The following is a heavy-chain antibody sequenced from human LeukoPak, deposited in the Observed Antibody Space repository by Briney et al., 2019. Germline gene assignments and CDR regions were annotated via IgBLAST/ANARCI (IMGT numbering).Heavy chain of an antibody. D-gene: IGHD2-15*01. V-gene: IGHV3-74*01. CDR3: ARDGDATVDLDY. Sequence: GGSLRLSCAASGFTFSSDWMHWVRQAPGKGLVWVSHINNDGSSTTYADSVKGRFTISRDNAKNTLYLQMNSLRAEDTAMYYCARDGDATVDLDYWGQGTLVTVSS. CDR2: INNDGSST. CDR1: GFTFSSDW. J-gene: IGHJ4*02.